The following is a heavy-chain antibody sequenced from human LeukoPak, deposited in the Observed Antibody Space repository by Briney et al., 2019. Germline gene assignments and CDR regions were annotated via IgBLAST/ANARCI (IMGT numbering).Heavy chain of an antibody. J-gene: IGHJ4*02. CDR2: ISSSSSYI. V-gene: IGHV3-21*01. D-gene: IGHD3-22*01. CDR1: GFTFSSYS. CDR3: ARSTFSYYNDSSGPPGYFDY. Sequence: GGSLRLSCAASGFTFSSYSMNWVRQAPGEGLEWVSSISSSSSYIYYADSVKGRFTISRDNAKNSLYLQMNSLRAEDTAVYYCARSTFSYYNDSSGPPGYFDYWGQGTLVTVSS.